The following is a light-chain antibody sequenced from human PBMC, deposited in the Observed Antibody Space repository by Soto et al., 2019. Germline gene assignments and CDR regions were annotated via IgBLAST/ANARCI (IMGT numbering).Light chain of an antibody. J-gene: IGKJ1*01. V-gene: IGKV3D-15*01. CDR2: NAY. CDR1: QGIGDT. Sequence: EIVMTQSPATLSVSPGEGATRSCRASQGIGDTLAWYQQKPGQTPRLLIYNAYNRAPGIPDRVIGGGSGTYFSGTISRLEPEDFVVYDWQQYDGSPRTFGQGTKVE. CDR3: QQYDGSPRT.